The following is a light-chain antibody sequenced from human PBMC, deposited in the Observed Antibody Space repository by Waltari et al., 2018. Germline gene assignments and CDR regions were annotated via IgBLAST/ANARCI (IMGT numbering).Light chain of an antibody. CDR3: QQRTNWQLT. Sequence: EVVLTQSPATLSLSPGERAHPPCRASQSVSTYLAWYQHKPGQAPRLLIYDASNRATGIPARFSGSGSGTDFTLTISSLEPEDFAVYYCQQRTNWQLTFGGGTKVEIK. CDR1: QSVSTY. V-gene: IGKV3-11*01. CDR2: DAS. J-gene: IGKJ4*01.